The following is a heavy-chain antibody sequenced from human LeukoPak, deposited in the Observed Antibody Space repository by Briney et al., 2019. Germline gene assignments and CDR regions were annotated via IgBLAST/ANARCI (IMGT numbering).Heavy chain of an antibody. J-gene: IGHJ6*03. Sequence: SETLSLTCSVPDHSISEDYYWGWIRQPPGKGLEWMALISNGGRTYYNPSLKSRVTISLHTSNNQFSLKLRSVTATDTAVYYCARVGAYFYYMDAWAEGPRLPSL. D-gene: IGHD3-10*01. V-gene: IGHV4-38-2*02. CDR2: ISNGGRT. CDR3: ARVGAYFYYMDA. CDR1: DHSISEDYY.